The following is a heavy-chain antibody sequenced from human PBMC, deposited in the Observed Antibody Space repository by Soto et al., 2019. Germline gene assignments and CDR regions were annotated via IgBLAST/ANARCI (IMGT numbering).Heavy chain of an antibody. V-gene: IGHV1-18*01. CDR2: ISAYNGNT. D-gene: IGHD2-15*01. Sequence: ASVKVSCKASGYIFTNYGISWVRQAPGQGLERMGWISAYNGNTNYVQKFQRRATRNTDTSTTTAYMELRSLRSADTAVYYFSRHPEPPRAAPVRDQGPLGT. J-gene: IGHJ4*02. CDR3: SRHPEPPRAAPV. CDR1: GYIFTNYG.